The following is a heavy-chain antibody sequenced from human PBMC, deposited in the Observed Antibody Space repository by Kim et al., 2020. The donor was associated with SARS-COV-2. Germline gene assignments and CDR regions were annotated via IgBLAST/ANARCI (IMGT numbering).Heavy chain of an antibody. CDR2: T. V-gene: IGHV4-30-2*05. D-gene: IGHD2-21*02. Sequence: TYYNPSLKSRVTISVDTSKNQFSLKLSSVTAADTAVYYCARGVGGDCFQGWGQGTLVTVSS. J-gene: IGHJ4*02. CDR3: ARGVGGDCFQG.